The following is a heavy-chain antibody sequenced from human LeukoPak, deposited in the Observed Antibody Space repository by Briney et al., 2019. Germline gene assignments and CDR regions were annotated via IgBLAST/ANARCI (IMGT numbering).Heavy chain of an antibody. Sequence: PSETLSLTCTVSDGSMNNNNYYWGWIRQSPGKSLELIGSISYSGSPYYNPSLKSRVTMSVDTSKMQFALKVTSATAADTAVYYCARLLSYDVLTDNYYKYYMDVWGKGTTVIVSS. D-gene: IGHD3-9*01. CDR3: ARLLSYDVLTDNYYKYYMDV. CDR1: DGSMNNNNYY. V-gene: IGHV4-39*01. CDR2: ISYSGSP. J-gene: IGHJ6*03.